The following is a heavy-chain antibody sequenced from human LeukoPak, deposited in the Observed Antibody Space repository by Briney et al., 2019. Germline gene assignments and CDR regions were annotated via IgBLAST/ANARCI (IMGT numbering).Heavy chain of an antibody. J-gene: IGHJ4*02. CDR1: GFTLSNHG. CDR3: VKARMPHCGTDCLES. CDR2: IRGSGGGT. Sequence: TGGSLRLSCAASGFTLSNHGMHWVRQAPGKGLEWVSVIRGSGGGTYYADSVKGRFTISRDNSKNTVYLQMNSLRAEDTAVYYCVKARMPHCGTDCLESWGQGTLVTVSS. D-gene: IGHD2-21*02. V-gene: IGHV3-23*01.